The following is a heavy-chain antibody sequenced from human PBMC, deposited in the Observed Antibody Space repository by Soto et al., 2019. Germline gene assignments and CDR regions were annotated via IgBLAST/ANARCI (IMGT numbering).Heavy chain of an antibody. CDR1: RYTFTGYY. CDR2: IDPNSGGT. J-gene: IGHJ5*02. Sequence: QVQLVESGAEVKKPGASVKVSCKASRYTFTGYYMHWVRQAPGQGLEWMGWIDPNSGGTDYAQKFQGRVTMTRDTSISTAYMELSRLRSEDTAVYYCARGGLESYNWFDPWGQGTLVTVSS. CDR3: ARGGLESYNWFDP. V-gene: IGHV1-2*02.